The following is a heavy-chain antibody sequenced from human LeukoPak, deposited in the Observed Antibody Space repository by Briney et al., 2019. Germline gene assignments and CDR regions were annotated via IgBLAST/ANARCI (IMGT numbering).Heavy chain of an antibody. CDR2: ISSSSSYI. V-gene: IGHV3-21*01. J-gene: IGHJ4*02. CDR1: GFTFSSYS. CDR3: ARGLITMIVESYFDY. D-gene: IGHD3-22*01. Sequence: PGGSLRLPCAASGFTFSSYSMNWVRQAPGKGLEWVSSISSSSSYIYYADSVKGRFTISRDNAKNSLYLQMNSLRAEDTAVYYCARGLITMIVESYFDYWGQGTLVTVSS.